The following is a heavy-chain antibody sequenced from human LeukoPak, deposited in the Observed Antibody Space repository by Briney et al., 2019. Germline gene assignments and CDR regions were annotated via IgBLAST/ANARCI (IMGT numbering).Heavy chain of an antibody. D-gene: IGHD3-9*01. Sequence: PGGSLRLSCAASGFTVSNNYMTWVRQAPGKGLEWVSVIYSGGSTYYADSVKGRFTISRDNSKSTLYLQMNSLRAEDTAVYFCARVPYYDILTGYYLDYWGQGTLVTVSS. J-gene: IGHJ4*02. CDR1: GFTVSNNY. V-gene: IGHV3-66*01. CDR3: ARVPYYDILTGYYLDY. CDR2: IYSGGST.